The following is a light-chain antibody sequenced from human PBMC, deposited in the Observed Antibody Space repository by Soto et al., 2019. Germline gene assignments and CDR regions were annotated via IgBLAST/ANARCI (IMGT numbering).Light chain of an antibody. CDR3: QQYNSYSAT. Sequence: DIQMTQSPSTLSASVRDRVTITCRASQSISYCLAWYQHKPGKAPNLLIYAASNLESGVPSRFSGSGSGTEFTLTSSSLQPDDFATYYCQQYNSYSATFGQGTKVDIK. V-gene: IGKV1-5*01. CDR2: AAS. J-gene: IGKJ1*01. CDR1: QSISYC.